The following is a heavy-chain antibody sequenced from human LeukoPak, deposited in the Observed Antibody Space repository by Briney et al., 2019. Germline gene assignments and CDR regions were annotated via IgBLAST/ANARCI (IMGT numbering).Heavy chain of an antibody. CDR3: ARRADMDAFDI. J-gene: IGHJ3*02. V-gene: IGHV3-21*01. CDR2: ISSGGSYI. CDR1: GFTFSSYA. Sequence: PGGSLRLSCAASGFTFSSYAMNWVRQAPGKGLEWVSSISSGGSYIYYADSVKGRFTISRDNAKNSLYLQMSSLRAEDTAVYYCARRADMDAFDIWGQGTMVTVSS.